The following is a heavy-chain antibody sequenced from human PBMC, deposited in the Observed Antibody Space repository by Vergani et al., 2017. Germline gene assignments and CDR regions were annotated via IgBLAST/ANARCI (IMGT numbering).Heavy chain of an antibody. J-gene: IGHJ3*02. Sequence: EVQLVESGGGLVKPGGSRSLSCAASGFTFGSYSMNGVGQAPGKGLEWVSSISSSSSYIYYADSVKGRFTISRDNAKNSLYLQMNSLRAEDTAVYYCAGSSYFDWPDAFDIWGQGTMVTVSS. CDR3: AGSSYFDWPDAFDI. V-gene: IGHV3-21*01. D-gene: IGHD3-9*01. CDR2: ISSSSSYI. CDR1: GFTFGSYS.